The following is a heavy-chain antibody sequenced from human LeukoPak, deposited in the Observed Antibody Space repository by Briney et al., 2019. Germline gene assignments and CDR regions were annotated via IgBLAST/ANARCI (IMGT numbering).Heavy chain of an antibody. Sequence: PSETLSLTCTVSGGSISSSSYYWGWIRQPPGKGLEWIGSIYYSGSTYYNPSLKSRVTISVDTSKNQFSLKLSSVTAADTAVYYCARGPAMIDEGAFYYMDVWGKGTTVTVSS. J-gene: IGHJ6*03. D-gene: IGHD3-22*01. CDR1: GGSISSSSYY. CDR3: ARGPAMIDEGAFYYMDV. V-gene: IGHV4-39*07. CDR2: IYYSGST.